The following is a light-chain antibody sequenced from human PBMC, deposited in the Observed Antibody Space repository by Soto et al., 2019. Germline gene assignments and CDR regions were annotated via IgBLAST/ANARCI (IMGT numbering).Light chain of an antibody. J-gene: IGKJ1*01. CDR3: QQYQNLWT. CDR1: QSISDT. V-gene: IGKV3-15*01. Sequence: EIVMTQSPVTLSVSPGGRATLTCRASQSISDTLAWYQQKPGQAPRLLIHGASTRAPGFPARFSGSGSGTEFTLTISSLQSEDFALYYCQQYQNLWTFGQGTKVDIK. CDR2: GAS.